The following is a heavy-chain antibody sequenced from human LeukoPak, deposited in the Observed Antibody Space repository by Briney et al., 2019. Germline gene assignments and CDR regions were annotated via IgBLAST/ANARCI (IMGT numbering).Heavy chain of an antibody. CDR2: IYISGST. V-gene: IGHV4-4*07. D-gene: IGHD3-22*01. CDR1: GVSISSYY. J-gene: IGHJ4*02. CDR3: ASGYVGSAPFEY. Sequence: SETLSLTCTVSGVSISSYYWSWIRQPAGKGLEWIGRIYISGSTKYNPSLKSRVTISVGKSKNQFSLKLSPVTAADTAVYYCASGYVGSAPFEYWGQGTLVTVSS.